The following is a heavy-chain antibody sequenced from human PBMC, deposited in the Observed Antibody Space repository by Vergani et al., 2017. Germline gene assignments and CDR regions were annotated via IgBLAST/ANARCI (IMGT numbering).Heavy chain of an antibody. CDR3: ARVSQNLDSFDY. CDR2: ISSSSSST. D-gene: IGHD3-9*01. J-gene: IGHJ4*02. Sequence: EVQLLESGGGLVQPGGSLRLSCAASGFTFSSYAMSWVRQAPGKGLEWFSYISSSSSSTNYADSVKGRFTISRDNAKNSLYLQMNSLRAEDTAVYYCARVSQNLDSFDYWGQGTLVTVSS. CDR1: GFTFSSYA. V-gene: IGHV3-48*04.